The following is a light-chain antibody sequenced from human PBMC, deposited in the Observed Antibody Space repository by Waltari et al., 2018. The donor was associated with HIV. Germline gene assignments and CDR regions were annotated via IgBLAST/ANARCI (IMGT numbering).Light chain of an antibody. CDR3: MQGTHWPRT. CDR2: KVS. J-gene: IGKJ1*01. V-gene: IGKV2-30*01. Sequence: DVVMTQSPLSLPVTLGQPASISCRSSQSLVYSGGNTYLNWFQQRPGQSPRRLLYKVSNRDSGVPDRFSGSGSGTDFTLKISRVEAEDVGVYYCMQGTHWPRTFGQGTKVEIK. CDR1: QSLVYSGGNTY.